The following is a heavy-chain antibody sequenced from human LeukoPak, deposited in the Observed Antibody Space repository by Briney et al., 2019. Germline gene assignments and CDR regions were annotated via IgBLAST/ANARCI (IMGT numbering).Heavy chain of an antibody. D-gene: IGHD2-2*01. Sequence: ASVKVSCKASGYTFTSYGISWVRQALGQGLEWMGWISAYNGNTNYAQKLQGRVTMTTDTSTSTAYMELRSLRSDDTAVYYCARVDCSSTSCRDAFDIWGQGTMVTVSS. CDR2: ISAYNGNT. V-gene: IGHV1-18*01. J-gene: IGHJ3*02. CDR1: GYTFTSYG. CDR3: ARVDCSSTSCRDAFDI.